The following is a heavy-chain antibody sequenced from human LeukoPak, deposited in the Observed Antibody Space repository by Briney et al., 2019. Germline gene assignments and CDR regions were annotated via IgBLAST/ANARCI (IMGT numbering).Heavy chain of an antibody. CDR2: ISAYNGNT. D-gene: IGHD3/OR15-3a*01. J-gene: IGHJ4*02. CDR3: ARDLGLDTTMIFFDY. V-gene: IGHV1-18*01. Sequence: ASVKVSCKASGYTFTSFGISWVRQAPGQGPEWMGWISAYNGNTNYVQRYQGRVTMTADTSTSTAYMELRSLTSDDTAVYYCARDLGLDTTMIFFDYWGQGTLVTASS. CDR1: GYTFTSFG.